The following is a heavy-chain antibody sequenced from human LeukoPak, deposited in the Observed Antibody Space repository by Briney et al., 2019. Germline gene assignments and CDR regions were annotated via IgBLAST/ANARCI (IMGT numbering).Heavy chain of an antibody. CDR2: IYSGGST. V-gene: IGHV3-53*01. J-gene: IGHJ4*02. CDR1: GFTVSSNY. D-gene: IGHD3-10*01. Sequence: GGSLRLSCAASGFTVSSNYMSWVRQAPGKGLEWVSVIYSGGSTYYADSVKGRFAISRDNSKNTLYLQMNSLRAEDTAVYYCAKTYFGSGSYYSGPNDSWGQGTLVTVSS. CDR3: AKTYFGSGSYYSGPNDS.